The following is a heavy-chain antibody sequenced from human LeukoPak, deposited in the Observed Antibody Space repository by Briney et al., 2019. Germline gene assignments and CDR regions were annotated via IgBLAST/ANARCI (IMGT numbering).Heavy chain of an antibody. CDR2: IYPGDTDA. J-gene: IGHJ4*02. CDR1: GYSFTSYW. Sequence: GESLKISCKGSGYSFTSYWIGWVRQMPGNGLEWMGVIYPGDTDARYSPSFQGQVTISAVKSISTAYLQWSSLKASDTAMYYCARGYCSTTICYFSFDYWGQGTLVTVSS. CDR3: ARGYCSTTICYFSFDY. D-gene: IGHD2-2*01. V-gene: IGHV5-51*01.